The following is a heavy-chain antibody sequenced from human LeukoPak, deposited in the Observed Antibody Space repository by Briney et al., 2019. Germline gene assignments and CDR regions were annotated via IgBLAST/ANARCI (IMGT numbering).Heavy chain of an antibody. CDR3: ARAGGYSHFDY. J-gene: IGHJ4*02. CDR1: GYIFTGYY. Sequence: RASVKVSCKASGYIFTGYYMHWVRQAPGQGLEWMGRINPNGGGTNYAQKLQGRVTMTTDTSTSTAYMELRSLRSDDTAVYYCARAGGYSHFDYWGQGTLVTVSS. D-gene: IGHD3-10*01. CDR2: INPNGGGT. V-gene: IGHV1-2*02.